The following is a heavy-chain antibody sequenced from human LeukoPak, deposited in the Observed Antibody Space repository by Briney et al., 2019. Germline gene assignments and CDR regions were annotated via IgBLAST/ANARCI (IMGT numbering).Heavy chain of an antibody. CDR3: ARELGDGYNYAFDI. CDR2: IYYSGST. V-gene: IGHV4-59*01. D-gene: IGHD5-24*01. Sequence: TSETLSLTCTVSGGSISSYYWSWIRQPPGKGLEWIGYIYYSGSTNYNPSLKSRVTISVDTSKNQFSLKLSSVTAADTAVYYCARELGDGYNYAFDIWGQGTMVTVSS. CDR1: GGSISSYY. J-gene: IGHJ3*02.